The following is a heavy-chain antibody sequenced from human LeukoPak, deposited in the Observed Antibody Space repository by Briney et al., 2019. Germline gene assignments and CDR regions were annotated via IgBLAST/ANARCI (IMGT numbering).Heavy chain of an antibody. Sequence: GESLKISCKGSGYIFTSYWIGWVRPMPGKGLEWMGIIYPGDSDTRYSPSFQGQVTISADKSISTAYLQWSSLKVSDTAMYYCARMITPGYFDYWGQGTLVTVSS. J-gene: IGHJ4*02. CDR2: IYPGDSDT. V-gene: IGHV5-51*01. CDR3: ARMITPGYFDY. D-gene: IGHD3-16*01. CDR1: GYIFTSYW.